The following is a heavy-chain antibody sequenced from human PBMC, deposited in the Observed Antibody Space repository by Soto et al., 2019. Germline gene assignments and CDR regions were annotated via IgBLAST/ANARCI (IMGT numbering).Heavy chain of an antibody. J-gene: IGHJ4*02. V-gene: IGHV3-23*01. D-gene: IGHD3-3*01. CDR3: ANDYDFWSGYWYYFDY. Sequence: GGSLRLSCAASGFTFSSYAMGWVRQAPGKGLEWVSAISGSGGSTYYADSVKGRFTISRDNSKNTLYLQMNSLRAEDTAVYYCANDYDFWSGYWYYFDYWGQGTLVTVSS. CDR1: GFTFSSYA. CDR2: ISGSGGST.